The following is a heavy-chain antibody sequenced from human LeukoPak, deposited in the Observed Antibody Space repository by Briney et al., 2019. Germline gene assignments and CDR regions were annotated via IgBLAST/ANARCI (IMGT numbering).Heavy chain of an antibody. Sequence: SETLSLTCTASGGSISGSTYYWGWLRPPPGKGLECIGCVYYSGSAYYNPSLKSRGTISVDTSMNQFSLKLSSVTAADTAVYYCAKHEGCSTTSCTGDWFDPWGQGTLVTVSS. CDR2: VYYSGSA. D-gene: IGHD2-2*01. V-gene: IGHV4-39*01. CDR1: GGSISGSTYY. CDR3: AKHEGCSTTSCTGDWFDP. J-gene: IGHJ5*02.